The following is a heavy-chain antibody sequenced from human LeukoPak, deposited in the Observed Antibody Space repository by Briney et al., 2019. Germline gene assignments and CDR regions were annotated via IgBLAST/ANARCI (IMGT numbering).Heavy chain of an antibody. J-gene: IGHJ1*01. CDR1: GGTFSSSG. D-gene: IGHD3-22*01. CDR3: TRDGDHYDSRRYRFEYFHY. Sequence: SVKVSCKASGGTFSSSGLNWVRQPPGQGLEWMGRIIPILNIATYAPKFGGRVTITADKSTRTAYMELSGLRSEDTAVYYCTRDGDHYDSRRYRFEYFHYWGQGTLVIVSS. CDR2: IIPILNIA. V-gene: IGHV1-69*04.